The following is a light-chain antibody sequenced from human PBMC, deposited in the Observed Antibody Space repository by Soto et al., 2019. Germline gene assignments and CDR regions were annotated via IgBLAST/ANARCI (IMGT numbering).Light chain of an antibody. CDR1: QSVSSN. V-gene: IGKV3-15*01. CDR2: GAS. J-gene: IGKJ1*01. CDR3: QQYNNWPLLT. Sequence: EIMMTQSPSTLSVSPGERATLSCRASQSVSSNLAWYQQKPGQAPRLPIYGASTRATGIPARFSGSGSGTEFTLTISSLQSEDFAVYYCQQYNNWPLLTFGQGTKVDI.